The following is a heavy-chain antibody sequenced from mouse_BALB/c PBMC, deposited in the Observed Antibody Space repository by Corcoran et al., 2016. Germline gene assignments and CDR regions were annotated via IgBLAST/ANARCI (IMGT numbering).Heavy chain of an antibody. Sequence: QIQLVQCGPELKKPGETVRISCKASGYTFTTAGMQWVQKMPGKGLKWIGWINTHSGVPKYAEDFKGRFAFSLETSASTAYLQISNLKNEDTATYFCATTATYAMDYWGQGTSVTVSS. CDR1: GYTFTTAG. J-gene: IGHJ4*01. CDR3: ATTATYAMDY. V-gene: IGHV9-4*02. D-gene: IGHD1-2*01. CDR2: INTHSGVP.